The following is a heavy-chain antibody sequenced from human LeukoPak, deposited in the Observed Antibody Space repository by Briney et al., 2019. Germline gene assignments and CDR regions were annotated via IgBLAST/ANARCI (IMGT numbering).Heavy chain of an antibody. J-gene: IGHJ4*02. V-gene: IGHV1-69*01. CDR2: IIPIFGTA. Sequence: ASVKVSCKASGGTFSSYAISWVRQAPGQGLEWMGGIIPIFGTANYAQKFQGRVTITADESTSTAYMELSSLRSEDTAVYYCARDGGPDGVVVPAANAYWGQGTLVTVSS. D-gene: IGHD2-2*01. CDR1: GGTFSSYA. CDR3: ARDGGPDGVVVPAANAY.